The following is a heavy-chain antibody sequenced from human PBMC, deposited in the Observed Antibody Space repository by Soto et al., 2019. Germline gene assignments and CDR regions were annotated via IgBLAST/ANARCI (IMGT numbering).Heavy chain of an antibody. CDR1: GFTFSSYA. CDR3: AKSPGMYYYDSSGYYHYDY. J-gene: IGHJ4*01. D-gene: IGHD3-22*01. CDR2: ISGSGVST. V-gene: IGHV3-23*01. Sequence: GGSLRLSCAASGFTFSSYAMSWVRQAPGKGLEWVSAISGSGVSTYYADSVKGRFTISRDNSKNTLYLQMDSLRAEDTAVYYCAKSPGMYYYDSSGYYHYDYWGHGTLVTVSS.